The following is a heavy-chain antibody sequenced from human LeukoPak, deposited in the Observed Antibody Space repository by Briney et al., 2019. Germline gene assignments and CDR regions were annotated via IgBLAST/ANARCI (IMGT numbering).Heavy chain of an antibody. Sequence: GGSLRLSCAASGFTFNSYGMHWVRQAPGKGLDWVSYISTSGSTIYYADSVKGRFTISRDNAKNSLCLQMNSLRAEDTAVYYCATSRGSWPDYFDYWGQGTLVTVSS. J-gene: IGHJ4*02. V-gene: IGHV3-48*04. CDR3: ATSRGSWPDYFDY. D-gene: IGHD6-13*01. CDR2: ISTSGSTI. CDR1: GFTFNSYG.